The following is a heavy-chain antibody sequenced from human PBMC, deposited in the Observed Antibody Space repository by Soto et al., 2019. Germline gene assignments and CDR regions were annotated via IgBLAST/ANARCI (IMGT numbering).Heavy chain of an antibody. D-gene: IGHD2-2*01. J-gene: IGHJ4*02. CDR3: ARRDIVVVPAATTTDY. CDR1: GGSISSGGFS. Sequence: SETLSLTCLVSGGSISSGGFSWSWIRQPPGKGLEWIGYIYQSGSTYYNPSLKSRVTISVDTSKNQFSLKLSSVTAADTAVYYCARRDIVVVPAATTTDYWGQGTLVTVSS. V-gene: IGHV4-30-2*03. CDR2: IYQSGST.